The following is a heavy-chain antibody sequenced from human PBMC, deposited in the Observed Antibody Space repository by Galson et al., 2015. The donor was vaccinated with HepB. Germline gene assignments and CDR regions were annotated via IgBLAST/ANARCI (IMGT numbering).Heavy chain of an antibody. V-gene: IGHV4-31*03. CDR2: IYYSGST. CDR3: ARVSYYDSSGLDY. Sequence: TLSLTCTVSGGSISSGGYYWSWIRQHPGKGLEWIGYIYYSGSTYYNPSPKSRVTISVDTSKNQFSLKLSSVTAADTAVYYCARVSYYDSSGLDYWGQGTLVTVSS. D-gene: IGHD3-22*01. CDR1: GGSISSGGYY. J-gene: IGHJ4*02.